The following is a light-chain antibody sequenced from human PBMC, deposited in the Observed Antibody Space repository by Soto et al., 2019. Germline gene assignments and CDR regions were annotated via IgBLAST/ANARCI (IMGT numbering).Light chain of an antibody. CDR1: SSDVGGYNY. Sequence: QSALTQPASVSGSPGQSITISCTGTSSDVGGYNYVSWHQQHPGKAPKLMIYDVSNRPSGVSNRFSGSKSGNTASLTISGLQAEDEADYYCSSYTSSSTPWVFGTGTQLTVL. V-gene: IGLV2-14*01. CDR3: SSYTSSSTPWV. CDR2: DVS. J-gene: IGLJ1*01.